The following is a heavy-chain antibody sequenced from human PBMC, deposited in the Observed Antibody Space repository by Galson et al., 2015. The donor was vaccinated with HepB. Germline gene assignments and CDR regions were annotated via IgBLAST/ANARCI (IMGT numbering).Heavy chain of an antibody. V-gene: IGHV3-11*06. Sequence: SLRLSCAASGFTFSDYYMSWIRQAPGKGLEWVSYISSSSSYTNYADSVKGRFTISRDNAKNSLYLQMNSLRAEDTAVYYCASPMATTDAFDIWGQGTMVTVSS. CDR1: GFTFSDYY. CDR3: ASPMATTDAFDI. D-gene: IGHD5-24*01. J-gene: IGHJ3*02. CDR2: ISSSSSYT.